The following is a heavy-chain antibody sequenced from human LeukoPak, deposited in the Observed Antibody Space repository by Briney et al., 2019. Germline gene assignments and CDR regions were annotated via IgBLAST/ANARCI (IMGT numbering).Heavy chain of an antibody. CDR2: IYHSGST. CDR3: ARLTAAALVAFDY. Sequence: PSETLSLTCTVSGGSISSGGYYWSWIRQPPGKGLEWIGYIYHSGSTYYNPSLKSRVTISVDRSKNQFSLKLSSVTAADTAVYYCARLTAAALVAFDYWGQGTLVTVSS. D-gene: IGHD2-15*01. CDR1: GGSISSGGYY. J-gene: IGHJ4*02. V-gene: IGHV4-30-2*01.